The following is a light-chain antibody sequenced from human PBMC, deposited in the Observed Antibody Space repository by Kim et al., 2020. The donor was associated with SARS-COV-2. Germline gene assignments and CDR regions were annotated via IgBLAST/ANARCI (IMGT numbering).Light chain of an antibody. Sequence: GQSITISCTGSSGGIGGYNYVSWYQQHPGQAPKLMIYDVSKRSSGVSNRFSGSKSGNTASLTISGLQAEDEADYYCSSITSSSTGVFGGGTQLTVL. V-gene: IGLV2-14*04. CDR3: SSITSSSTGV. CDR2: DVS. CDR1: SGGIGGYNY. J-gene: IGLJ2*01.